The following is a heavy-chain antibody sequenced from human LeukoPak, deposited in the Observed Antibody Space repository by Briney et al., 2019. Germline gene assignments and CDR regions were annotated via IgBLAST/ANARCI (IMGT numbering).Heavy chain of an antibody. CDR3: ARGVVSIAARPPYFDY. CDR1: GFTFSSYS. Sequence: GGSLRLSCAASGFTFSSYSMNWVRQAPGKGLEWVSSISSGSSYIYYVDSVKGRFTISRDDAKNSLYLQMNSLRAEDTAVYYCARGVVSIAARPPYFDYWGQRTLVTVSS. CDR2: ISSGSSYI. J-gene: IGHJ4*02. D-gene: IGHD6-6*01. V-gene: IGHV3-21*01.